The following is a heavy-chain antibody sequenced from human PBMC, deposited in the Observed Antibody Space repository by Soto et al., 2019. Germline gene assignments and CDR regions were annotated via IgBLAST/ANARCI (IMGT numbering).Heavy chain of an antibody. Sequence: ASVKVSCKASGYTFTSYAMHWVRQAPGQRLEWMGWINAGNGNTKDSQKVQGRVTITRDTSASTAYMELSSLRSEDTAVYYCARALGTVGIYYGMDIWGQGTTVTVSS. J-gene: IGHJ6*02. D-gene: IGHD2-15*01. CDR2: INAGNGNT. CDR1: GYTFTSYA. CDR3: ARALGTVGIYYGMDI. V-gene: IGHV1-3*01.